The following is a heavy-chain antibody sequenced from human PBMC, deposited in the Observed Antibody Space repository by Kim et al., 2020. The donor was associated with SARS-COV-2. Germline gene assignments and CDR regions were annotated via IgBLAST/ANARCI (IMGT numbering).Heavy chain of an antibody. CDR3: ARDGGYCSSTSYLGDCYSIGYFDY. CDR2: IIPIFGTG. J-gene: IGHJ4*02. D-gene: IGHD2-2*01. Sequence: SVKVSCKASGGTFSSYAISWVRQAPGQGLEWMGGIIPIFGTGNYAQKFQGRVTITADESTSTAYMELSSLRSEDTAVYYCARDGGYCSSTSYLGDCYSIGYFDYWGQGTLVTVSS. V-gene: IGHV1-69*13. CDR1: GGTFSSYA.